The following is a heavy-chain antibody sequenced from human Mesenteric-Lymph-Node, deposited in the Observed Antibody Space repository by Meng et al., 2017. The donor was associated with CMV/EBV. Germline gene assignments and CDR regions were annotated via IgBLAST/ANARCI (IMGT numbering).Heavy chain of an antibody. V-gene: IGHV3-53*01. J-gene: IGHJ3*01. Sequence: GESLKISCAASGFTVSSNYMSWVRQAPGKGLEWVSVIYSGGSTYYADSVKGRFTISRDNSKNTLYLQMNSLRAEDTAVYYCARKYSSSWHLDAFDVWGQGTMVTVSS. CDR3: ARKYSSSWHLDAFDV. D-gene: IGHD2-2*01. CDR2: IYSGGST. CDR1: GFTVSSNY.